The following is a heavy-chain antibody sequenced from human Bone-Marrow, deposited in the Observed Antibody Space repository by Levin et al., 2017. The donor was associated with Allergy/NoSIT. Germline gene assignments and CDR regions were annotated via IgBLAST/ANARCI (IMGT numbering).Heavy chain of an antibody. CDR3: ARERYYGSGRSLAEY. Sequence: SQTLSLTCTVSGGSISSGDYYWTWIRQPPGKGLEWIGYIYYSGTTYYNPSLQSRVTISVDTSKNQFSLKLSSVTAADTAVYYCARERYYGSGRSLAEYWGQGTLVTVSS. CDR1: GGSISSGDYY. D-gene: IGHD3-10*01. V-gene: IGHV4-30-4*01. J-gene: IGHJ4*02. CDR2: IYYSGTT.